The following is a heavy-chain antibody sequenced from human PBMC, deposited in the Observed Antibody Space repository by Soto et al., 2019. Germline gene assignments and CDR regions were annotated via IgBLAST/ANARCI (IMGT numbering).Heavy chain of an antibody. Sequence: QVQLVQSGAEVKKPGASVKVSCKASGYTFTSYGISWVRQAPGQGLEWMGWISAYNGNTNYAQKLQGRVTMTTDTTTSTAYMELRSLRSDDTAVYYCARASLVGDTTYPFDYWGQGTLVTVSS. D-gene: IGHD1-26*01. J-gene: IGHJ4*02. CDR2: ISAYNGNT. CDR3: ARASLVGDTTYPFDY. V-gene: IGHV1-18*04. CDR1: GYTFTSYG.